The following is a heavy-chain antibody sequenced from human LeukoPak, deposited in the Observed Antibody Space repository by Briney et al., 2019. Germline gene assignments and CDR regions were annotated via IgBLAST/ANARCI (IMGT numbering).Heavy chain of an antibody. Sequence: PSETLSLTCTVSGGSINSYYWSWIRQPAGKGLGWIGRIYTSGSTSNNPSLKSRVTMSVDTSKNQFSLKLTSVTAADTAVYYCARGGGVRGVITPFDYWGQGTLVTVSS. V-gene: IGHV4-4*07. CDR3: ARGGGVRGVITPFDY. J-gene: IGHJ4*02. CDR2: IYTSGST. D-gene: IGHD3-10*01. CDR1: GGSINSYY.